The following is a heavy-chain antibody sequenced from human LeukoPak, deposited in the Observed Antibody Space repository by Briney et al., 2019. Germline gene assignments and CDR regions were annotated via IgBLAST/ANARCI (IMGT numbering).Heavy chain of an antibody. CDR3: ARGSNGWYGLDL. Sequence: PGGSLRLSCAASGFTLNNYWMSWVRQAPGKGLEWVANIKQDGSEKYYVDSVKGRFTISRDNAKNTLYLQMNSLRAEDTAVYFCARGSNGWYGLDLWAQGTTVTVSS. J-gene: IGHJ6*02. D-gene: IGHD6-19*01. V-gene: IGHV3-7*02. CDR2: IKQDGSEK. CDR1: GFTLNNYW.